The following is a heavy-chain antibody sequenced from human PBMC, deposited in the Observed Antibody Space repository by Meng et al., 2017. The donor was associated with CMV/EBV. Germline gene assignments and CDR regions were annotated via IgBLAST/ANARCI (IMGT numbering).Heavy chain of an antibody. Sequence: AGSLRLSCAVYGGSFSAYYWSWIRQPPGKGLEWIGEINHSGSANYNSSLKSRVTISVDTSKNHFSLRLSSVAAADTAVYFCGPGRGDAWELLGDWGQGTLVTVSS. D-gene: IGHD1-26*01. CDR1: GGSFSAYY. V-gene: IGHV4-34*01. J-gene: IGHJ4*02. CDR2: INHSGSA. CDR3: GPGRGDAWELLGD.